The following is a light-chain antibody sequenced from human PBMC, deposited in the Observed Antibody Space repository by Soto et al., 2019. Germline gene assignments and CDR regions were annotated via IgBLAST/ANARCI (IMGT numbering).Light chain of an antibody. J-gene: IGKJ1*01. CDR1: QSVLYSSDNKNY. CDR3: QQYYSTPQT. Sequence: DIAVTQSPDSLAVSPGERATINCKSTQSVLYSSDNKNYLAWYQQKPGQPPKLLIYWASTRESGVPDRFSGSGSGTDFTLTISSLQAEDVAVYYCQQYYSTPQTFGQGTKVEIK. V-gene: IGKV4-1*01. CDR2: WAS.